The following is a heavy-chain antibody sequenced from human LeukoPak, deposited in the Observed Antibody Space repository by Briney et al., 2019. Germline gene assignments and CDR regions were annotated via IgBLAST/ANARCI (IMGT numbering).Heavy chain of an antibody. J-gene: IGHJ4*02. CDR2: IYPGDSDT. CDR3: ARQSATIEPFDY. Sequence: GESLKISCKGSAHSFSTNWIGWVRQMPGKGLEWMGIIYPGDSDTRYSPSFQGHVTISADKSVSTAYLQWSSLKASDTAMYYCARQSATIEPFDYWGQGTLVTVSS. D-gene: IGHD4/OR15-4a*01. V-gene: IGHV5-51*01. CDR1: AHSFSTNW.